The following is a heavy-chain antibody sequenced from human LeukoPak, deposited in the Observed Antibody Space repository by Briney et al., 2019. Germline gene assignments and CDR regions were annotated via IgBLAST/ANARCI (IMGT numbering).Heavy chain of an antibody. V-gene: IGHV1-8*01. CDR2: MNHNSGNT. J-gene: IGHJ3*02. D-gene: IGHD2-2*01. CDR1: AYTFTIYD. CDR3: AILKYCSSTSCYFDAFDI. Sequence: GASVNLSFTCFAYTFTIYDINRVRHAPGQGLERMGWMNHNSGNTGYAKKFQGRVTMTRNPSISTAYMELSSLRSEDTAVYYCAILKYCSSTSCYFDAFDIWGQGTMVTVSS.